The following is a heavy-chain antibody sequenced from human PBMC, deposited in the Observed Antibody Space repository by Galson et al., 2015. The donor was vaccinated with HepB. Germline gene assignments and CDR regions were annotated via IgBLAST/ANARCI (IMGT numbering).Heavy chain of an antibody. CDR2: INHSGST. J-gene: IGHJ5*02. V-gene: IGHV4-34*01. D-gene: IGHD6-6*01. Sequence: SETLSLTCTVSGGSISSYYWSWIRQPPGKGLEWIGEINHSGSTNYNPSLKSRVTISVDTSKNQFSLKLSSVTAADTAVYYCARRAARLGWFDPWGQGTLVTVSS. CDR1: GGSISSYY. CDR3: ARRAARLGWFDP.